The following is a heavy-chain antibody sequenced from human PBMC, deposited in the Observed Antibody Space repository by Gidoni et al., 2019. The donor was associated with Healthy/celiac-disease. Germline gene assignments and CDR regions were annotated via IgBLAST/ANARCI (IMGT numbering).Heavy chain of an antibody. V-gene: IGHV3-30*18. D-gene: IGHD6-13*01. CDR2: ISYDGSNK. CDR3: AKDMDIAAAGSHYYGMDV. CDR1: GFTFSSYG. J-gene: IGHJ6*02. Sequence: QVQLVESGGGVVQPGRSLRLSCAASGFTFSSYGMHWVRQAPGKGLEWVAVISYDGSNKYYADSVKGRFTISRDNSKNTLYLQMNSLRAEDTAVYYCAKDMDIAAAGSHYYGMDVWGQGTTVTVSS.